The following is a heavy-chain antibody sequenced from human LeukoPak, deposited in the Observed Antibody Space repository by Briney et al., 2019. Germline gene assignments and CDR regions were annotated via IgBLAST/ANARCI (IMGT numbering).Heavy chain of an antibody. CDR2: IKHDGSDK. V-gene: IGHV3-7*01. D-gene: IGHD6-13*01. CDR3: AKAAVYSSSWTPFDD. J-gene: IGHJ4*02. CDR1: GFTFSSYW. Sequence: PGGSLRLSCAASGFTFSSYWMSWVRQAPGKGLEWVANIKHDGSDKYYVDSVKGRFTISRDNAKNSLYLQMNSLRTEDTAVYYCAKAAVYSSSWTPFDDWGQGTLVTVSS.